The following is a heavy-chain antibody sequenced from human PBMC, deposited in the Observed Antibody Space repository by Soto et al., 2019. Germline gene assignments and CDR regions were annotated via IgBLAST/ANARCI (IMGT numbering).Heavy chain of an antibody. J-gene: IGHJ4*02. Sequence: GGSLRLSCAASGFTFSSYAMSWVRQAPGKGLEWVSAISGSGGSTYYADSVKGRFTISRDNSKNTLYLQMNSLRAEDTAVYYCAKDKPYIWGSYRWLPLDYWGQGTLVTVSS. CDR2: ISGSGGST. CDR3: AKDKPYIWGSYRWLPLDY. D-gene: IGHD3-16*02. CDR1: GFTFSSYA. V-gene: IGHV3-23*01.